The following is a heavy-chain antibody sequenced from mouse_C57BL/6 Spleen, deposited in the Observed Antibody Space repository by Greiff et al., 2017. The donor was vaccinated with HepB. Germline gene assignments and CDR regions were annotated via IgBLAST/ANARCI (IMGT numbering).Heavy chain of an antibody. V-gene: IGHV5-17*01. CDR2: ISSGSSTI. J-gene: IGHJ4*01. CDR3: ARRTYYYGSSYNDAMDY. D-gene: IGHD1-1*01. Sequence: EVMLVESGGGLVKPGGSLKLSCAASGFTFSDYGMHWVRQAPEKGLEWVAYISSGSSTIYYADTVKGRFTISRDNAKNTLFLQMTSLRSEDTAMYYCARRTYYYGSSYNDAMDYWGQGTSVTVSS. CDR1: GFTFSDYG.